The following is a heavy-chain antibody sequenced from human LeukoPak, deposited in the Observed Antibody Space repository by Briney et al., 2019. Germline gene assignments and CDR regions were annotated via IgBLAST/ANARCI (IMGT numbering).Heavy chain of an antibody. CDR2: ILYDGANK. Sequence: GGSLRLSCAASGFTFSSYAMHWVRQAPGKGLEWVAIILYDGANKYYADSVKGRFTISRDNSKNTLYLQMNSLRAEDTAVYYCAKARNFYGSSGSYPKYYYYGMDVWGHGTTVTVSS. CDR1: GFTFSSYA. J-gene: IGHJ6*02. V-gene: IGHV3-30*18. CDR3: AKARNFYGSSGSYPKYYYYGMDV. D-gene: IGHD3-22*01.